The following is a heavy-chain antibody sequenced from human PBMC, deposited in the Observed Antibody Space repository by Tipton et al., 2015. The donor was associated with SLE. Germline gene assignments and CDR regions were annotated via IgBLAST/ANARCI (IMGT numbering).Heavy chain of an antibody. Sequence: LRLSCAVYGGSFSGYYWSWIRQPPGKGLEWIGGINHSGSTNYNPSLKSRVTISVDTSKNQFSLKLSSVTAADTAVYYCAGYSSSDLNWFDPWGQGTLVTVSS. D-gene: IGHD6-6*01. V-gene: IGHV4-34*01. CDR2: INHSGST. CDR3: AGYSSSDLNWFDP. J-gene: IGHJ5*02. CDR1: GGSFSGYY.